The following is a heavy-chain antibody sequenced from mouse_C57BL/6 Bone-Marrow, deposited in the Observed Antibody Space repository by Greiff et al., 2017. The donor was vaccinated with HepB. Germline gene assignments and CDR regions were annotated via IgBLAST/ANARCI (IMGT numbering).Heavy chain of an antibody. CDR1: GYSITSGYY. V-gene: IGHV3-6*01. J-gene: IGHJ1*03. Sequence: VQLKESGPGLVKPSQSLSLTCSVTGYSITSGYYWNWIRQFPGNKLEWMGYISYDGSNNYNPSLKNRISITRDTSKNQFFLKLNSVTTEDTATYYCARTPFITTVVYWYFDVWGTGTTVTVSS. D-gene: IGHD1-1*01. CDR3: ARTPFITTVVYWYFDV. CDR2: ISYDGSN.